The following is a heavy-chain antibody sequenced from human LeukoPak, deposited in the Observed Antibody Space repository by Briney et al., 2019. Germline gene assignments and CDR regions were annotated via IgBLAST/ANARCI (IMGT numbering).Heavy chain of an antibody. J-gene: IGHJ6*03. CDR3: ARGGGWGSYYRDYYYYYYMDV. D-gene: IGHD3-10*01. Sequence: GASVKVSFKASGYTFTSYGMNWVRQGPGQGLGGMGLINTNTWNATYDQGFTGWFVFSLETSVSTAYLQISSLKDEDTAVYYCARGGGWGSYYRDYYYYYYMDVWGKGTTVTVSS. V-gene: IGHV7-4-1*02. CDR1: GYTFTSYG. CDR2: INTNTWNA.